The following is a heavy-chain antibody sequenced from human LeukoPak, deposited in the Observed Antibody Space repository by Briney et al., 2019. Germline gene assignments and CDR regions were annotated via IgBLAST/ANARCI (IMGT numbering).Heavy chain of an antibody. J-gene: IGHJ5*02. Sequence: SETLSLTCNVSGDSITSGAFYWAWLRQSPGKGLEWIGNVYYSGSTHFNPSLRRRVIISMHKTKNQFSLNLNAVSVTDTAIYYCARRDYAAWFDPWGQGTLVTVAS. CDR3: ARRDYAAWFDP. CDR2: VYYSGST. V-gene: IGHV4-39*01. D-gene: IGHD4/OR15-4a*01. CDR1: GDSITSGAFY.